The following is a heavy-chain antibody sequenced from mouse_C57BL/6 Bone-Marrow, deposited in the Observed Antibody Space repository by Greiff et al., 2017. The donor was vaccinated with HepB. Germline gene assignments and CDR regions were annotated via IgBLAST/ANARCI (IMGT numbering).Heavy chain of an antibody. D-gene: IGHD2-1*01. V-gene: IGHV3-6*01. CDR2: ISYDGSN. Sequence: EVHLVESGPGLVKPSQSLSLTCSVTGYSITSGYYWNWIRQFPGNKLEWMGYISYDGSNNYNPSLKNRISITRDTSKNQFFLKLNSVTTEDTATYYCARDQGLVRFYGNSWFAYWGQGTLVTVSA. CDR3: ARDQGLVRFYGNSWFAY. J-gene: IGHJ3*01. CDR1: GYSITSGYY.